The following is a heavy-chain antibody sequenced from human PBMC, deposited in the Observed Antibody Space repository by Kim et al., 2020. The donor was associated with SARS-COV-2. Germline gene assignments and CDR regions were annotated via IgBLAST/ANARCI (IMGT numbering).Heavy chain of an antibody. Sequence: GGSLRLSCAASGFTFSSDWMHWVRQTPGKGLLWVSYISSDGDRISYADSVKGRFTISRDNAKNTLYLHMNKLRGEDTAVYFCARGKSRSPITLDYWGQGT. D-gene: IGHD1-26*01. J-gene: IGHJ4*02. V-gene: IGHV3-74*01. CDR3: ARGKSRSPITLDY. CDR1: GFTFSSDW. CDR2: ISSDGDRI.